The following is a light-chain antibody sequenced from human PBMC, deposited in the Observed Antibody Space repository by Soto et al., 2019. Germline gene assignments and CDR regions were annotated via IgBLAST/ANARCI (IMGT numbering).Light chain of an antibody. CDR1: QSVSSN. J-gene: IGKJ4*01. CDR2: GAS. V-gene: IGKV3-15*01. CDR3: QQYNNWPPLT. Sequence: EIVMTQSPVTLSVSPGERATLSCRASQSVSSNLVWYQQKPGQAPRLLIYGASTRATGIPARFSGSGSGTEFTLIISSLQSEDFAVYYCQQYNNWPPLTFGGGTKVEIK.